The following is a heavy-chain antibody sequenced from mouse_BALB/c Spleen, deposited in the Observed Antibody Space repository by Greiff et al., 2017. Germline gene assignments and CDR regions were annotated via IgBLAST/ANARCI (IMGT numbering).Heavy chain of an antibody. Sequence: VQGVESGPGLVAPSQSLSITCTVSGFSLTSYGVHWVRQPPGKGLEWLGVIWAGGSTNYNSALMSRLSISKDNSKSQVFLKMNSLQTDDTAMYYCARDRDGYDFYYYAMDYWGQGTSVTVSS. CDR1: GFSLTSYG. D-gene: IGHD2-2*01. J-gene: IGHJ4*01. V-gene: IGHV2-9*02. CDR3: ARDRDGYDFYYYAMDY. CDR2: IWAGGST.